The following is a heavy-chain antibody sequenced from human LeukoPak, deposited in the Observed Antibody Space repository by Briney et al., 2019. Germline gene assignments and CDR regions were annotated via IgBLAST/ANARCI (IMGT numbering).Heavy chain of an antibody. V-gene: IGHV3-21*01. J-gene: IGHJ4*02. D-gene: IGHD6-13*01. CDR3: ASGADSSSWYVAFDY. CDR2: ISSSSSYI. CDR1: GFTFSSYS. Sequence: PGGSLRLSCAASGFTFSSYSMNWVRQAPGKGLEWVSSISSSSSYIYYADSVKGRFTISRDNAKNSLYLQMNSLRAEDTAVYYCASGADSSSWYVAFDYWGQGTLVTVSS.